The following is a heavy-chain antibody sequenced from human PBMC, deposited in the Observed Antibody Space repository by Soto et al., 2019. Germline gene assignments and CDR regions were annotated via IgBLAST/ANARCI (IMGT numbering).Heavy chain of an antibody. J-gene: IGHJ1*01. CDR3: AVPTTVRGVNNPIAEYFQH. V-gene: IGHV3-23*01. Sequence: PGGSLRLSCAASGFPFSTYAMNWVRQAPGKGLEWVSFINDNGATTHYADSVKGRFTISRDNSKNTLSLQMTSLRAEDTAIYYCAVPTTVRGVNNPIAEYFQHWGQGTLVTVSS. CDR1: GFPFSTYA. D-gene: IGHD3-10*02. CDR2: INDNGATT.